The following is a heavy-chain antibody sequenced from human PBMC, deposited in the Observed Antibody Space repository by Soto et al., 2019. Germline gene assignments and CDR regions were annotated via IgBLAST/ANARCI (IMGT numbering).Heavy chain of an antibody. CDR2: IKHRGST. Sequence: PSETLSLTCSVDGGSLSDYYWGWDRQPPGKGLEWIGEIKHRGSTNYNPSLKSRVTISVHTSKNQFSLKLSSVTAADTAVYCCARARTGCGSDYYYHYVMDVWGKGTTVTVSS. CDR1: GGSLSDYY. V-gene: IGHV4-34*01. J-gene: IGHJ6*04. D-gene: IGHD5-12*01. CDR3: ARARTGCGSDYYYHYVMDV.